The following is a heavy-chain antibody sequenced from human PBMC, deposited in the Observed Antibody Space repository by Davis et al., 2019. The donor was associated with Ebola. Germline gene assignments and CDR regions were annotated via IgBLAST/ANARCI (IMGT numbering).Heavy chain of an antibody. Sequence: MPGGSLRLSRAVYGGSFSDYFWSWIRQPPGKGLEWIGEINHSGSSNYNPSLKSRVTISVDTSKNQFSLKLSSVTAADTAVYYCARGTRQFPFDYWGQGTLVTVSS. CDR2: INHSGSS. CDR3: ARGTRQFPFDY. D-gene: IGHD2-2*01. V-gene: IGHV4-34*01. CDR1: GGSFSDYF. J-gene: IGHJ4*02.